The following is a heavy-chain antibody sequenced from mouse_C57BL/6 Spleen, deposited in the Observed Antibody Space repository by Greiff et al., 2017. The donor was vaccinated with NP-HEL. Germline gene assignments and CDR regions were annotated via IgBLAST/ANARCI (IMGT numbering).Heavy chain of an antibody. D-gene: IGHD1-1*01. V-gene: IGHV8-8*01. J-gene: IGHJ1*03. Sequence: QVTLKVSGPGILQPSQTLSLTCSFSGFSLSTFGMGVGWIRQPSGKGLEWLAHIWWDDDKYYNPALKSRLTISKDTSKNQVFLKIANVDTADTATYYCARMGYYGSSYVWYFDVWGTGTTVTVSS. CDR1: GFSLSTFGMG. CDR3: ARMGYYGSSYVWYFDV. CDR2: IWWDDDK.